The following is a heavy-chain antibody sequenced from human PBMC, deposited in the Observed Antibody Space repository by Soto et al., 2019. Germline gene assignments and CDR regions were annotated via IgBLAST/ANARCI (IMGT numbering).Heavy chain of an antibody. CDR3: ARYYDSSGYYDYYGMDV. J-gene: IGHJ6*02. Sequence: SETLSLTCAVYGGSFSDYSWTWIRQPPGKGLEWIGEINHSGSTYYNPSLKSRVTISVDTSKNQFSLKLSSVTAADTAVYYCARYYDSSGYYDYYGMDVWGQGTTVTVSS. CDR1: GGSFSDYS. CDR2: INHSGST. D-gene: IGHD3-22*01. V-gene: IGHV4-34*01.